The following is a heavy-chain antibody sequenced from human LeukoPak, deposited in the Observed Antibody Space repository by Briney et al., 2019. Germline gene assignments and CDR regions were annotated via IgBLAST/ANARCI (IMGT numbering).Heavy chain of an antibody. Sequence: SETLSLTLTVSGGSISSGSYYWSWIRQPAGKGLEWIVRIYTSGSTNYNPSLKSRVTISVDTSKNQFSLKLSSVTAADTAVYYCARGNCGGDCYNYYYYGMDVWGQGTTVTVSS. CDR2: IYTSGST. CDR3: ARGNCGGDCYNYYYYGMDV. D-gene: IGHD2-21*02. V-gene: IGHV4-61*02. J-gene: IGHJ6*02. CDR1: GGSISSGSYY.